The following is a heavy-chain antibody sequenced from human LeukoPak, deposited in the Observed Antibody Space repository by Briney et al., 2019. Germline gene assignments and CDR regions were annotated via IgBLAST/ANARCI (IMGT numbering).Heavy chain of an antibody. CDR2: IYYSGST. Sequence: SQTLSLTCTVSGGSISSGGYYWSWIRQHPGKGLERIGYIYYSGSTYCNPSLKSRVTISVDTSKNQFSLKLSSVTAADTAVYYCARDETRPGSYDSSGSRNWGQGPRVTVS. CDR3: ARDETRPGSYDSSGSRN. V-gene: IGHV4-31*03. CDR1: GGSISSGGYY. J-gene: IGHJ4*02. D-gene: IGHD3-22*01.